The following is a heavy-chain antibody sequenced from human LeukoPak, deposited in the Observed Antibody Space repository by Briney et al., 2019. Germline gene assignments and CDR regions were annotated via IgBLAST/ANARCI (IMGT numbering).Heavy chain of an antibody. J-gene: IGHJ4*02. D-gene: IGHD3-22*01. CDR2: VTSSGST. V-gene: IGHV3-23*01. Sequence: GGSLRLSCAASGFTFSNYAMTWVRQAPGKGLEWVSAVTSSGSTYYADSVKGRFTISRDNSKNTLYLQVNSLRAEDTAVYYCARVRYASTASYSDYWGQGTLVTVSS. CDR1: GFTFSNYA. CDR3: ARVRYASTASYSDY.